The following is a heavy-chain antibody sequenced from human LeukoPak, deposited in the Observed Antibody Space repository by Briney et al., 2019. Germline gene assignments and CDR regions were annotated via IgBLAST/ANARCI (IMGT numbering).Heavy chain of an antibody. J-gene: IGHJ3*02. CDR1: GFTFSSYA. D-gene: IGHD3-9*01. V-gene: IGHV3-23*01. CDR2: ISGSGGST. Sequence: GSLRLSCAASGFTFSSYAMSWVRQAPGKGLEWVSAISGSGGSTYYADSVKGRFTISRDNSKNTLYLQMNSLRAEDTAVYYCAKGLRYFDWSVPDAFDIWGQGTMVTVSS. CDR3: AKGLRYFDWSVPDAFDI.